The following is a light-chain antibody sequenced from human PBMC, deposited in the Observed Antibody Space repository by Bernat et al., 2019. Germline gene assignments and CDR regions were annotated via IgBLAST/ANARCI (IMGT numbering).Light chain of an antibody. V-gene: IGLV2-23*02. CDR3: CSYAGSSTWV. Sequence: SAPPQPASVSGSPGQSITISCTGTSSDVGSYNLVSWYQQHPGKAPKLMIYEVSKRPSGVSNRFSGSRSGNTASLTISGLQAEDEADYYCCSYAGSSTWVFGGGTKLTVL. CDR1: SSDVGSYNL. J-gene: IGLJ3*02. CDR2: EVS.